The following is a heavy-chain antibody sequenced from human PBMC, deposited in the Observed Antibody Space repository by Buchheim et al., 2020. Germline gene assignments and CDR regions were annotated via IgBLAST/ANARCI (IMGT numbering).Heavy chain of an antibody. Sequence: QVQLQESGPGLVKPSQTLSLTCTVSGDSMERGGFYWNWIRQHPGMGLEFIGYMYNSGCTYFNPSLRSRVTISADTSKNQFSLKLSSVTAADTAVYFCARGTPRYYFDFWGQGTL. D-gene: IGHD3-10*01. CDR2: MYNSGCT. CDR1: GDSMERGGFY. CDR3: ARGTPRYYFDF. J-gene: IGHJ4*02. V-gene: IGHV4-31*03.